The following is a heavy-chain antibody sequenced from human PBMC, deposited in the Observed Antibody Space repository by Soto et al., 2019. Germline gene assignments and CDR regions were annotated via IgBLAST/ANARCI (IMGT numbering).Heavy chain of an antibody. Sequence: GSLRLSCAASGFTFSSYAMSWVRQAPGKGLEWVSAISGSGGSTYYADSVKGRFTISRDNSKNTLYLQMNSLRAEDTAVYYCAKYEQGNSNYYYGMDVWAQGTTVTVSS. CDR1: GFTFSSYA. J-gene: IGHJ6*02. V-gene: IGHV3-23*01. CDR2: ISGSGGST. CDR3: AKYEQGNSNYYYGMDV. D-gene: IGHD3-16*01.